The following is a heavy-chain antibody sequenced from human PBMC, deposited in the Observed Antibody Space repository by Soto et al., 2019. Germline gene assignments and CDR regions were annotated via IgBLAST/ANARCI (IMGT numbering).Heavy chain of an antibody. Sequence: QVQLVESGGGVVQPGRSLRLSCAASGFTFTTSAMHWVRQAPGKGLEWVAVISYDETNEYYADSVKGRFTISRDNPKNTLYLQMNSLRPEDTAVYYCAGGTSCYTCPIDYWGQGTLVTVSS. CDR1: GFTFTTSA. CDR3: AGGTSCYTCPIDY. CDR2: ISYDETNE. V-gene: IGHV3-30*03. J-gene: IGHJ4*02. D-gene: IGHD2-2*02.